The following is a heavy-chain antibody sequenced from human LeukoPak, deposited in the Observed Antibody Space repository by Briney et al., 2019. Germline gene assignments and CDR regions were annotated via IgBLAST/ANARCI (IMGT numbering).Heavy chain of an antibody. CDR1: GFTFSSNG. V-gene: IGHV3-23*01. Sequence: GGSLRLSCAASGFTFSSNGMSWVRQAPGRGLEWVSVISGSGGSPDYTDSAKGRFTISRDNSKNTLYLQMNSLRAEDTAVYYCAKGGKTIMCPTSCYDYWGQGTLVTVSS. J-gene: IGHJ4*02. CDR2: ISGSGGSP. CDR3: AKGGKTIMCPTSCYDY. D-gene: IGHD2-2*01.